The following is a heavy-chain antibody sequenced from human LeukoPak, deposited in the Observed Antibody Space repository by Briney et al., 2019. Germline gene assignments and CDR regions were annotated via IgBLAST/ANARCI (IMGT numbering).Heavy chain of an antibody. CDR3: ARDMGNSWGYSDL. CDR2: SVYRGST. Sequence: SETLSLTCIVSGGSFSSSSYYWGWLRQPPGEGLEWIGSSVYRGSTYYNPSLRSRVTISLDTSNNHFSLKLKSVTASDTAIYYCARDMGNSWGYSDLWGRGTLVTVSS. J-gene: IGHJ2*01. V-gene: IGHV4-39*07. D-gene: IGHD2-15*01. CDR1: GGSFSSSSYY.